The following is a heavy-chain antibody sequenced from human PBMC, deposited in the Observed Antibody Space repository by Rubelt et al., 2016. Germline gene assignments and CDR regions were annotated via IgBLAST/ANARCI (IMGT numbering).Heavy chain of an antibody. D-gene: IGHD5-18*01. J-gene: IGHJ4*02. CDR1: GGSISSGGYY. CDR3: ASLKQLYYVDY. V-gene: IGHV4-31*03. CDR2: IYYSGST. Sequence: QVQLQESGPGLVKPSQTLSLTCTVSGGSISSGGYYWSWIRQYPGKGLEWIGYIYYSGSTYYNPSLKSRITISVDTSKNQFSLKLSSVTAAETAVYYCASLKQLYYVDYCGQGTLVTVSS.